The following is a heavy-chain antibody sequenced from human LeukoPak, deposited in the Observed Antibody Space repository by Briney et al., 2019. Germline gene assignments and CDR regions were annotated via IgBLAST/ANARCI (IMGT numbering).Heavy chain of an antibody. CDR2: ITPIFGTA. CDR3: ATGYCSSTSCLQDAFDI. Sequence: ASVKVSCKASGGTFSSYAISWVRQAPGQGLEWMGGITPIFGTANYAQKFQGRVTITADESTSTAYMELSSLRSEDTAVYYCATGYCSSTSCLQDAFDIWGQGTMVTVSS. D-gene: IGHD2-2*01. CDR1: GGTFSSYA. V-gene: IGHV1-69*13. J-gene: IGHJ3*02.